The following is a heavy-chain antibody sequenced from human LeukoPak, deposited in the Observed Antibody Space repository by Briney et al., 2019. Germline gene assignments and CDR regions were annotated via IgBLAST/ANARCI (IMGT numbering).Heavy chain of an antibody. CDR2: IIPILGIA. D-gene: IGHD2-2*01. J-gene: IGHJ6*02. V-gene: IGHV1-69*04. CDR3: ARGGFIVVVPAAPNYYYYGMDV. Sequence: GASVKVSCKASGGTFSSYAISWVRQAPGQGLEWMGRIIPILGIANYAQKFQGRVTITADKSTSTAYMELSSLRSEDTAVYYCARGGFIVVVPAAPNYYYYGMDVWGQGTTVTVSS. CDR1: GGTFSSYA.